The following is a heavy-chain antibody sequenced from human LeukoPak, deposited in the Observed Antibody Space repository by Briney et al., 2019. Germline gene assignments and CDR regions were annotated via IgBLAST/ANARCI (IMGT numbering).Heavy chain of an antibody. Sequence: GGSLRLSCAASGFTFSNYWMHWVRQAPGKGLEWVANIKQDGSEKYYVDSVKGRFTISRDNAKNSLYLQMNSLRAEDTAVYYCARALHDSSGYYFDYWGQGTLVTVSS. D-gene: IGHD3-22*01. V-gene: IGHV3-7*01. CDR2: IKQDGSEK. CDR3: ARALHDSSGYYFDY. J-gene: IGHJ4*02. CDR1: GFTFSNYW.